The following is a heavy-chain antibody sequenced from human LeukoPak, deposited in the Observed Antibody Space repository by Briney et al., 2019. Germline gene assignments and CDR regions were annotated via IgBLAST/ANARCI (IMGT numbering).Heavy chain of an antibody. CDR2: VTSRGNTI. J-gene: IGHJ4*02. CDR1: GFTFRDYY. D-gene: IGHD3-16*01. CDR3: ARARRGGPFDY. Sequence: GVSLRLSCAASGFTFRDYYMSWVPHAPGKGLECVSYVTSRGNTIDYADSVKGRFIISRDNAKNSLYLQMNSLTAEDTAVYYCARARRGGPFDYWGQGTLVTVSA. V-gene: IGHV3-11*01.